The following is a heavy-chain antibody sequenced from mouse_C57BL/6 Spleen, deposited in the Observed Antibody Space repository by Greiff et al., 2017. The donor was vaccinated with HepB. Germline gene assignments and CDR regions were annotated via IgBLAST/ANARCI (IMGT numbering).Heavy chain of an antibody. D-gene: IGHD2-4*01. V-gene: IGHV1-81*01. CDR2: IYPRSGNT. CDR3: ARHYDYDGYYAMDY. Sequence: VKLMESGAELARPGASVKLSCKASGYTFTSYGISWVKQRTGQGLEWIGEIYPRSGNTYYNEKFKGKATLTADKSSSTAYMELRSLTSEDSAVYFCARHYDYDGYYAMDYWGQGTSVTVSS. CDR1: GYTFTSYG. J-gene: IGHJ4*01.